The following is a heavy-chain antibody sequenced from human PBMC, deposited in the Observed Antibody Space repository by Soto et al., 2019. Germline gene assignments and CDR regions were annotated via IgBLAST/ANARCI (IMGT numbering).Heavy chain of an antibody. V-gene: IGHV2-70*01. CDR1: GFSLSTSGMC. CDR2: IDWDDDK. D-gene: IGHD4-17*01. Sequence: SGPTLVNPTHTLTLTCTFSGFSLSTSGMCVSWIRQPPGKALEWLALIDWDDDKYYSTSLKTRLTISQDTSKNQVVLTMTTMDPVDTATYYCARAPATGGGTVRFAPSTQRTQVTVSS. J-gene: IGHJ5*02. CDR3: ARAPATGGGTVRFAP.